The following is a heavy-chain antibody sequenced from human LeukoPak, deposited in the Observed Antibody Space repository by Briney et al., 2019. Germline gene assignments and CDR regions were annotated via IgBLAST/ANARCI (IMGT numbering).Heavy chain of an antibody. CDR1: GGSFSGYY. J-gene: IGHJ4*03. V-gene: IGHV4-34*01. CDR3: GSRVRWDIIVGVLEY. D-gene: IGHD2-15*01. Sequence: KPSETLSLTCAVYGGSFSGYYWSWIRKPPGKGLEWIGEINHSGSTNYNPSLKSRVTISVDTSKNQFSLKLSSVTAADTAVYYCGSRVRWDIIVGVLEYRGDRNPVTVSS. CDR2: INHSGST.